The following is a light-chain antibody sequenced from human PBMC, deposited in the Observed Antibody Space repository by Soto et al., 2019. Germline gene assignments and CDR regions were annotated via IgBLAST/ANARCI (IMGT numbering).Light chain of an antibody. CDR1: SSDVGTYNL. CDR3: SSYAPSVNFVV. Sequence: QSVLTQPASVSGSPGQSITISCTGTSSDVGTYNLVSWYQQHPGKAPKLIISDGSRRPSGVSDRFSGSQSDNTASLTISGLQAEDEANCYCSSYAPSVNFVVFGGGTKLTVL. J-gene: IGLJ2*01. V-gene: IGLV2-23*01. CDR2: DGS.